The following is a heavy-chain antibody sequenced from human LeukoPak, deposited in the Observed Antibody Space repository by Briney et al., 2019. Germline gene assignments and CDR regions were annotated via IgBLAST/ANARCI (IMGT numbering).Heavy chain of an antibody. V-gene: IGHV4-39*01. J-gene: IGHJ4*02. CDR2: IYYSGST. CDR3: ARLAIYSSGEDF. CDR1: GYSISSSSYY. Sequence: PSETLSLTCTLSGYSISSSSYYWGWIRQPQGKGLEWIVSIYYSGSTYYDPSLKSPVTISVDTSKIQFSLKLSSVTAADTAVYYCARLAIYSSGEDFWGQGTLVTVSS. D-gene: IGHD2-2*02.